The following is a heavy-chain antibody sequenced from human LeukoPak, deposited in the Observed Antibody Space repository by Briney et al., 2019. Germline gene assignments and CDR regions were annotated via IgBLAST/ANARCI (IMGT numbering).Heavy chain of an antibody. Sequence: GGSLRLSCAASGFTFSSYSMNWVRQAPGKGLEWVSYISSSSSTIYYADSVKGRFTISRDNAKNSLYLQMNSLRAEDTAVYYCAILMTTVTTGASYFDYWGQGTLVTVSS. D-gene: IGHD4-17*01. CDR3: AILMTTVTTGASYFDY. V-gene: IGHV3-48*04. CDR1: GFTFSSYS. J-gene: IGHJ4*02. CDR2: ISSSSSTI.